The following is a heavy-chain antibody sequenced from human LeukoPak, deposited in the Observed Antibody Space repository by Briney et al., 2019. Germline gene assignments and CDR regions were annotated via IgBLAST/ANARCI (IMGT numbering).Heavy chain of an antibody. CDR2: ISGSGDAT. Sequence: PGGSLRLSCAASGFTFSSYAMSWVRQAPGKGLEWVSAISGSGDATYYADSVKGRFTISRDNSKNTLYLQMNSLRAEDTAVYYCARDGRDGYDFDYWGQGTLVTVSS. D-gene: IGHD5-24*01. V-gene: IGHV3-23*01. J-gene: IGHJ4*02. CDR3: ARDGRDGYDFDY. CDR1: GFTFSSYA.